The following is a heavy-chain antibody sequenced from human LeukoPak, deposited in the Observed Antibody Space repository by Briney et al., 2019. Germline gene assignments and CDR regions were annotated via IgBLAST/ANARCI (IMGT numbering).Heavy chain of an antibody. D-gene: IGHD3-22*01. CDR2: ISYTGNT. CDR1: GGSIISSTYY. V-gene: IGHV4-39*01. CDR3: ARQDSTGYYDYYFDY. Sequence: PSETLCLTCTVSGGSIISSTYYWGWIRQPPGKGLEWIGTISYTGNTYYNPSLKSRVTISVDTSKNQFSLKLTSVTAADTTVYYCARQDSTGYYDYYFDYWGQGTLVTVSS. J-gene: IGHJ4*02.